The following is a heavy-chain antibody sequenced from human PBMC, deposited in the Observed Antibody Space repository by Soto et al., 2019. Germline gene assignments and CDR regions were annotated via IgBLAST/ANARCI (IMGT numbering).Heavy chain of an antibody. V-gene: IGHV4-31*03. CDR2: IYYSGST. Sequence: QVQLQESGPGLVKPSQTLSLTCTVSGGSISSGGYDWSWIRQHPGKGREWVGYIYYSGSTYYNPALQIRVTFSVHTSKNQFSLQLSSVTAADPAVYYSARYMTPGTRGAFDISGQGTLVTVS. CDR3: ARYMTPGTRGAFDI. CDR1: GGSISSGGYD. D-gene: IGHD4-17*01. J-gene: IGHJ3*02.